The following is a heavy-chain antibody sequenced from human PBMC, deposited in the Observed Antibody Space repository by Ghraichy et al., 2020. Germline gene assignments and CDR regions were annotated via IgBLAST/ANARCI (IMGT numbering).Heavy chain of an antibody. J-gene: IGHJ4*02. CDR1: GGSISSYY. V-gene: IGHV4-59*01. Sequence: SETLSLTCTVSGGSISSYYWSWIRQPPGKGLEWIGYIYYSGSTNYNPSLKSRVTISVDTSKNQFSLKLSSVTAADTAVYYCARERRHRDGYNPWGQGTLVTVSS. D-gene: IGHD5-24*01. CDR3: ARERRHRDGYNP. CDR2: IYYSGST.